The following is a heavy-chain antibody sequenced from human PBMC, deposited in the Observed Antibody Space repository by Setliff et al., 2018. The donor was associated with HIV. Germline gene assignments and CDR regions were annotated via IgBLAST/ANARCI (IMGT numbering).Heavy chain of an antibody. J-gene: IGHJ4*02. Sequence: GGSLGLSCAASGFTFRSYWMYWVRQPPGKGLVWVSRINIDGGSTNYADSVKGRFTISRDNAKNTLYLQMNGLSAEDTAVYYCARDRFRGGVGTGLAEYWGQGTVVTVSS. CDR2: INIDGGST. CDR3: ARDRFRGGVGTGLAEY. V-gene: IGHV3-74*01. D-gene: IGHD3-16*01. CDR1: GFTFRSYW.